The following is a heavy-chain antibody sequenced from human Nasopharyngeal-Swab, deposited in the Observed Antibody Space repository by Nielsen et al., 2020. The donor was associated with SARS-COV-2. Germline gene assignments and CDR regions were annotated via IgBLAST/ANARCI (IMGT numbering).Heavy chain of an antibody. CDR1: GFTFSSYG. CDR2: IWYDGSNK. J-gene: IGHJ4*02. V-gene: IGHV3-33*01. Sequence: GESLKISCAASGFTFSSYGMHWVRQAPGKGLEWVAVIWYDGSNKNYADSVKGRFTISRDNSKNTLYLQMNSLRAEDTAVYYCATHSGYSGYDPFDYWGQGTLVTVSS. CDR3: ATHSGYSGYDPFDY. D-gene: IGHD5-12*01.